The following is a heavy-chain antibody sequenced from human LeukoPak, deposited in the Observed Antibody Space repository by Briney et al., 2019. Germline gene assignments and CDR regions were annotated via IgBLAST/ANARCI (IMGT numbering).Heavy chain of an antibody. CDR2: IKSNADGGTP. V-gene: IGHV3-15*01. CDR3: TTFYHEYSPY. D-gene: IGHD2/OR15-2a*01. J-gene: IGHJ4*02. Sequence: ETLSLTCAVSGYFISNGYYWGWIRQPPGKGLEWVGRIKSNADGGTPDYAAPARGRFTISRDDSKNTLYLQMNSLKTEDTAVYYCTTFYHEYSPYWGRGTLVTVSS. CDR1: GYFISNGYY.